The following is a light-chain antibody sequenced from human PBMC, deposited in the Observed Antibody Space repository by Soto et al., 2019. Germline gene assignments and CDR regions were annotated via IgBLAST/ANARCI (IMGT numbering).Light chain of an antibody. Sequence: EIVMTQSPATLSVSPGERATLSCRASQSVSSNLAWYQQKPGQAPRLLIYGASTRATGIPARFSGSGSGTEFTLTISILQSEDVAVYYCQQYNNWPDTFGQGTKLEI. CDR2: GAS. V-gene: IGKV3-15*01. CDR1: QSVSSN. CDR3: QQYNNWPDT. J-gene: IGKJ2*01.